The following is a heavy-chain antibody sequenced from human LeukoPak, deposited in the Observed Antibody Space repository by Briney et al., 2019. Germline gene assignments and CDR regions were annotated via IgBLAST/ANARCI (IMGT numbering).Heavy chain of an antibody. Sequence: PGGSLRLSCTASGFTFDDYTLSWVRQAPGKGLEWVGFIRSKGYAGTTEYAASVKGRFTISRDDSKSIAYLQMNSLKTEDTAVYYCTRDPGVMGAPDAFDIWGQGTMVTVSS. D-gene: IGHD1-26*01. V-gene: IGHV3-49*04. CDR3: TRDPGVMGAPDAFDI. CDR2: IRSKGYAGTT. CDR1: GFTFDDYT. J-gene: IGHJ3*02.